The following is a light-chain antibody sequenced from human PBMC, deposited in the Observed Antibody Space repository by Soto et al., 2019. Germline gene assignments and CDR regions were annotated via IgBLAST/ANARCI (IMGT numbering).Light chain of an antibody. V-gene: IGLV2-8*01. CDR2: EVT. J-gene: IGLJ1*01. Sequence: QSVLAQPPSASGSPGQSVTISCTGTSSDVGGYNYVSWYQQHPGKAPKLMIYEVTKRPSGVPGRFSGSKSGNTASLTVSGLQAEDEADYYCSSYAGSNNLRVFGTGNKVTVL. CDR3: SSYAGSNNLRV. CDR1: SSDVGGYNY.